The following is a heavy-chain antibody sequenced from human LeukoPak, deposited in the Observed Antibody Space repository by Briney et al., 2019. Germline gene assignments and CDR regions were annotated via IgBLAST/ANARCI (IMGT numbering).Heavy chain of an antibody. Sequence: SETLSLTCTVSGGSISSYYWSWIRQPPGKGLEWIGYIYYSGSTNYSPSLKSRVTISVDTSKNQFSLKLSSVTAADTAVYYCARDHRFGEFPDYWGQGTLVTVSS. J-gene: IGHJ4*02. CDR3: ARDHRFGEFPDY. V-gene: IGHV4-59*01. CDR1: GGSISSYY. CDR2: IYYSGST. D-gene: IGHD3-10*01.